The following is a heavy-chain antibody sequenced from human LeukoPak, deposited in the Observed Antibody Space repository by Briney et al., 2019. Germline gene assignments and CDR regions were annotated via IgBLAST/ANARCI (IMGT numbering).Heavy chain of an antibody. J-gene: IGHJ6*03. V-gene: IGHV1-8*03. CDR1: GYTFTSYD. CDR3: ARGPSSQSPVYYMDV. CDR2: MNPNSGHT. Sequence: ASVKVSCKASGYTFTSYDINWVRQATGQGLEWMGWMNPNSGHTGYAQKFQGRVTITRNTSISTAYMELSSLRSEDTAVYYCARGPSSQSPVYYMDVWGKGTTVTISS.